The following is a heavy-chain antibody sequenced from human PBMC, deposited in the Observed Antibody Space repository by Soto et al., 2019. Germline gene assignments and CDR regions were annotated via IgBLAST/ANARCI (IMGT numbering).Heavy chain of an antibody. Sequence: EVQLLESGGGFIQPGGSLRLSCAASGFTFSSYAMSWVRQAPGKGLEWVSAISYSGGSTYYANSVKGRFTISRDNSENTLYLQMNSLRAEDTALYYCAKEMARTPVSWRADAFDFWGQGTMVTVSS. J-gene: IGHJ3*01. CDR3: AKEMARTPVSWRADAFDF. D-gene: IGHD1-1*01. V-gene: IGHV3-23*01. CDR2: ISYSGGST. CDR1: GFTFSSYA.